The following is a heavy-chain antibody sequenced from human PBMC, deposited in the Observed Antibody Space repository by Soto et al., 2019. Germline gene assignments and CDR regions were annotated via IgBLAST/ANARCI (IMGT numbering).Heavy chain of an antibody. Sequence: PGGSLRLSCAASGFTFSSYAMSWVRQSPGKGLEWVSTVSSSGDNTYYADSVKGRFTISRENSNNTLSLQINSLGAEDTAVYYCAKAVGQYLFFFNNWGQGIPVTVSS. CDR2: VSSSGDNT. V-gene: IGHV3-23*01. CDR3: AKAVGQYLFFFNN. D-gene: IGHD3-3*01. J-gene: IGHJ4*02. CDR1: GFTFSSYA.